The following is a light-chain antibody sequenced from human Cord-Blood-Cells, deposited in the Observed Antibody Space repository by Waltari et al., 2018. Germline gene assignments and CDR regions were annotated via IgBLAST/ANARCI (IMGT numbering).Light chain of an antibody. Sequence: QSVLTQPASVSGSPGQSITISCPGTSSDVGSYNLVSWYQQHPGKAPKLMIYEGSKRPSGVSNRFSGSKSVNTASLTIFERQAEDETDYYCCSYAGSSTFDVFGTGTEVTVL. V-gene: IGLV2-23*03. J-gene: IGLJ1*01. CDR1: SSDVGSYNL. CDR2: EGS. CDR3: CSYAGSSTFDV.